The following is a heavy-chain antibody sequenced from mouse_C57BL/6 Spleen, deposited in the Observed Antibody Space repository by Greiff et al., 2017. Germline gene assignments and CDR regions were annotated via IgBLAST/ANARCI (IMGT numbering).Heavy chain of an antibody. CDR2: IHPNSGST. CDR3: ARAGFGLTGY. Sequence: VQLQQPGAELVKPGASVKLSCKASGYTFTSYWMHWVKQRPGQGLEWIGMIHPNSGSTNYNEKFKSKATLTVDKSSSTAYMQLSSLASADSAVYYCARAGFGLTGYWGQGTTLTVSS. V-gene: IGHV1-64*01. CDR1: GYTFTSYW. D-gene: IGHD1-3*01. J-gene: IGHJ2*01.